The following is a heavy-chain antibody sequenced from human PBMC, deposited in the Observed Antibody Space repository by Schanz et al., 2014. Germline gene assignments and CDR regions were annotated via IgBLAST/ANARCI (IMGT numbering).Heavy chain of an antibody. CDR2: ISGSSSTK. Sequence: VQLVESGGGVVQPGRSLRLSCAASGITFSGYSMNWVRQAPGKGLEWVSYISGSSSTKYYADSVQGRFTISRDNSKNALYLQMNSLTAEDTAVYYCARGVRIDYWGQGTLVTVSS. CDR1: GITFSGYS. J-gene: IGHJ4*02. D-gene: IGHD3-3*01. CDR3: ARGVRIDY. V-gene: IGHV3-48*01.